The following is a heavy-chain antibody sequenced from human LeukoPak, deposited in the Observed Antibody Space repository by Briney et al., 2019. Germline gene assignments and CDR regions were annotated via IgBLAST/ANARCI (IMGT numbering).Heavy chain of an antibody. J-gene: IGHJ4*02. CDR1: GGTFSSYA. D-gene: IGHD4-17*01. Sequence: GSSVKVSCKASGGTFSSYAISWVRQAPGQGLEVKGGIIPIFGTANYAQKFQGRVTITADESTSTDSMELSSLRSEDTAVYYCARDLGVDFSDYGDYRHPLHFDYWGQGTLVTVSS. CDR3: ARDLGVDFSDYGDYRHPLHFDY. CDR2: IIPIFGTA. V-gene: IGHV1-69*13.